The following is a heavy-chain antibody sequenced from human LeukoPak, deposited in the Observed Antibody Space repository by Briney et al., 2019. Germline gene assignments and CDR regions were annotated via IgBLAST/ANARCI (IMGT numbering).Heavy chain of an antibody. CDR3: ARGTCSSTSCYRGVWFDY. D-gene: IGHD2-2*02. Sequence: GESLQISCRGSGYRFTRYWIGWVRQMPGKGLEGMGIIYPGDSDTRISPSLQGQVTISVDKSIDTANLQWSSLMASDTAIYYCARGTCSSTSCYRGVWFDYWGQGTLVTVSS. CDR1: GYRFTRYW. J-gene: IGHJ4*02. CDR2: IYPGDSDT. V-gene: IGHV5-51*01.